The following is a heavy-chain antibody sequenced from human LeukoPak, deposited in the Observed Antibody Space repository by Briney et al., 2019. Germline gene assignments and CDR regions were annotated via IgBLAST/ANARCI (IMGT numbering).Heavy chain of an antibody. V-gene: IGHV4-38-2*02. CDR2: IYHSGST. CDR3: ARGGGSSRYMDV. J-gene: IGHJ6*03. Sequence: SETLSLTCTVSGYSISSSYYWGWIRQPPGKGLEWIGSIYHSGSTYYNPSLKSRVTISVDTSKNQFSLKLSSVTAADTAVYYCARGGGSSRYMDVWGKGTTVTVSS. CDR1: GYSISSSYY. D-gene: IGHD6-13*01.